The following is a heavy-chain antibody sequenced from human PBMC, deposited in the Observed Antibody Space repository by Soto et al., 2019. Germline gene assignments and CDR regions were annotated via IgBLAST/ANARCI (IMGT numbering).Heavy chain of an antibody. CDR1: GYNFFAYG. J-gene: IGHJ1*01. Sequence: QIQLGQSGAEVKKPGASVKVSCKASGYNFFAYGVSWVRQAPGQGLEWMGWVSPKSGNTDYARKGQSRVTMTTDTSKRTAYMDLRGLRSDDTAVYYCARGRTVSSIGPLLVWGQGTLVSVSS. CDR2: VSPKSGNT. CDR3: ARGRTVSSIGPLLV. D-gene: IGHD1-1*01. V-gene: IGHV1-18*01.